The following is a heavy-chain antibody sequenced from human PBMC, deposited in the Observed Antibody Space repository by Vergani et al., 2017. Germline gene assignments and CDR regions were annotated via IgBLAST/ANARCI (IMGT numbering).Heavy chain of an antibody. CDR3: ARDPKAVALDY. D-gene: IGHD6-19*01. CDR2: IKQDGSEK. Sequence: EVQLVESGGGVVQPGGSLRLSCAASGFTFSSYGVHWVRQAPGKGLEWVANIKQDGSEKYYVDSVKGRFTISRDNAKNSLYLQMNSLRAEDTAVYYCARDPKAVALDYWGQGTLVTVSS. CDR1: GFTFSSYG. J-gene: IGHJ4*02. V-gene: IGHV3-7*01.